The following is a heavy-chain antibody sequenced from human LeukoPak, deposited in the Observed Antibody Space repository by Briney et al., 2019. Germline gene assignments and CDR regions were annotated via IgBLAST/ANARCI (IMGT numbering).Heavy chain of an antibody. V-gene: IGHV3-48*01. CDR2: ISSSSSTI. CDR3: ARDGKQWKKDFDY. D-gene: IGHD6-19*01. CDR1: GFTFSSYS. J-gene: IGHJ4*02. Sequence: QPGGSLRLSRAASGFTFSSYSMNWVRQAPGKGLEWVSYISSSSSTIYYADSVKGRFTISRDNAKNSLYLQMNSLRAEDTAVYYCARDGKQWKKDFDYWGQGTLVTVSS.